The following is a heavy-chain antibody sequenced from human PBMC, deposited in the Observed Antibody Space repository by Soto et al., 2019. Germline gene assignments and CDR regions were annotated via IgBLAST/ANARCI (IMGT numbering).Heavy chain of an antibody. CDR1: GGSISSYY. CDR3: ARENLYSGRYSHTPWGDAFDI. Sequence: SETLSLTCTVSGGSISSYYWSWIRQPPGKGLEWIGYIYYSGSTNYNPSLKRRVTISVDTSKNQFSLKLSSVTAADTAVYYCARENLYSGRYSHTPWGDAFDIWGQGTMVT. D-gene: IGHD1-26*01. V-gene: IGHV4-59*01. J-gene: IGHJ3*02. CDR2: IYYSGST.